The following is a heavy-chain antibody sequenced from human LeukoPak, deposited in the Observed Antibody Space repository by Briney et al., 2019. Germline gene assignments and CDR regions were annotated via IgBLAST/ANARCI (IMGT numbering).Heavy chain of an antibody. Sequence: GGSLRLSCAASGFSFSTYSMNWVRQAPGKGLEWVSSISGSSTYIYYADSVEGRFTISRDNSKNTLYLQMNSLRVEDTAVYYCAKDRGRSFDSGSYYNWGQGTLVTVSS. D-gene: IGHD3-10*01. CDR1: GFSFSTYS. J-gene: IGHJ4*02. CDR2: ISGSSTYI. V-gene: IGHV3-21*04. CDR3: AKDRGRSFDSGSYYN.